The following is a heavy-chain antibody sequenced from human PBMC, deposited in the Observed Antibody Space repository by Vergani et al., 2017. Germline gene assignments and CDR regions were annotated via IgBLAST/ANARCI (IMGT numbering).Heavy chain of an antibody. CDR2: IIPMFGTA. Sequence: QVQLVQSGAEVKKPGSSVKVSCKASGGTFSSYAISWVRQAPGQGLEWMGGIIPMFGTANYAQKFQGRVTITADESTSTAYMELSSLRSEDTAVYYCARGNRYYSSTSCYFYYYGMDVWGQGTTVTVSS. CDR1: GGTFSSYA. CDR3: ARGNRYYSSTSCYFYYYGMDV. J-gene: IGHJ6*02. V-gene: IGHV1-69*12. D-gene: IGHD2-2*01.